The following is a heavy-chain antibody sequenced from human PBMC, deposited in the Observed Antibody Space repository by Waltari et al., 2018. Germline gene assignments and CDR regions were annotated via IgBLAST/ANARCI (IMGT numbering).Heavy chain of an antibody. CDR2: FSGSGDNT. D-gene: IGHD1-26*01. J-gene: IGHJ4*02. Sequence: EVQLLESGGGLVQPGGSLRLSCAAWGFYFSGNAMSWVRQAPGKGLEWVSAFSGSGDNTYYADSVKGRFTISRDNSQNTLFLQMNSLRADDTAVYYCTKDLYSWSYDFWGQGTLVTVSS. V-gene: IGHV3-23*01. CDR3: TKDLYSWSYDF. CDR1: GFYFSGNA.